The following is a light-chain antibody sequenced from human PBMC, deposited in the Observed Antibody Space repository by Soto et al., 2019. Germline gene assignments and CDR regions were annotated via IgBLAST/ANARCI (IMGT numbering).Light chain of an antibody. CDR1: QSVSSN. Sequence: EIVMTQSPATLSVSPGERATLSCRASQSVSSNLAWYQQKPAQAPRRLIYGASTRATGIPARFSGSGSGTEFTLTISGLQSEDFAVYFCQQYNNWPLTFGGGTKVEIK. V-gene: IGKV3-15*01. CDR3: QQYNNWPLT. CDR2: GAS. J-gene: IGKJ4*01.